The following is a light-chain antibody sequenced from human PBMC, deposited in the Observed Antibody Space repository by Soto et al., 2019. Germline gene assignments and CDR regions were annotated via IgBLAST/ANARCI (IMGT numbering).Light chain of an antibody. Sequence: DIPMTQSPSTLSASVGDRVTITCRASQSINSWLAWYQQKPGKAPKLLIYKASGLESGVPSRFRGSGSGTEFTLTISSLQPDDFATYYCQQYSSYTWTFGQGTKVEIK. CDR1: QSINSW. CDR3: QQYSSYTWT. V-gene: IGKV1-5*03. CDR2: KAS. J-gene: IGKJ1*01.